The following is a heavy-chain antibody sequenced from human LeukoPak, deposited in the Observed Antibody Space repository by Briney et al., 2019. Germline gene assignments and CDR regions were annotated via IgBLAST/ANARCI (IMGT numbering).Heavy chain of an antibody. CDR1: GGSISSGGYS. V-gene: IGHV4-30-2*01. D-gene: IGHD2-15*01. CDR3: ARGTSHSSRMDV. J-gene: IGHJ6*02. Sequence: PSETLSLTCAVSGGSISSGGYSWSWIRQPPGKGLEWIGEINHSGSTNYNPSLKSRVTISVDTSKNQFSLKLSSVTAADTAVYYCARGTSHSSRMDVWGQGTTVTVSS. CDR2: INHSGST.